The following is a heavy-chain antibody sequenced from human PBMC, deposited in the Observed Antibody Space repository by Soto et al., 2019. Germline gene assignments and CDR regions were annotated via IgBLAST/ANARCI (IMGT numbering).Heavy chain of an antibody. D-gene: IGHD1-26*01. Sequence: ASVKVSCKASGYTFTASYMHWVRQAPGQGLEWMGIIDPSGGSTSYSQKFQGRVTMIRDTSTSTVYMELNSLRSEDTAVFYCARDSGHYYRSDAFDKWGQGTMVTVSS. V-gene: IGHV1-46*01. J-gene: IGHJ3*02. CDR1: GYTFTASY. CDR3: ARDSGHYYRSDAFDK. CDR2: IDPSGGST.